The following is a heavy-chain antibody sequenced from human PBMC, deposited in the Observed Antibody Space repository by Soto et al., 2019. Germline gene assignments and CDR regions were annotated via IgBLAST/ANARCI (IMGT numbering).Heavy chain of an antibody. CDR2: IIPIFGTA. CDR1: GGTFSSYA. Sequence: SVKVSCKASGGTFSSYAISWVRQAPGQGLEWMGGIIPIFGTANYAQKFQGRVTITADESTSTAYMELSSLRSEDTDVYYCERSRRRIIYYYYYGMDVWRQGTTVTVSS. CDR3: ERSRRRIIYYYYYGMDV. V-gene: IGHV1-69*13. J-gene: IGHJ6*02.